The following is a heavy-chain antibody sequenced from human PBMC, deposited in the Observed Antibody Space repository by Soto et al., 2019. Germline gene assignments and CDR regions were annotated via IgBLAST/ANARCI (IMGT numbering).Heavy chain of an antibody. Sequence: SETLSLTCAVSSGSISSSNWWSWVRQPPGKGLEWIGEIYHSGSTNYNPSLKSRVTISVDKSKNQFSLKLSSVTAADTAVYYCARGGIAAAVWFDPWGQGTLVTVSS. CDR3: ARGGIAAAVWFDP. CDR2: IYHSGST. V-gene: IGHV4-4*02. CDR1: SGSISSSNW. D-gene: IGHD6-13*01. J-gene: IGHJ5*02.